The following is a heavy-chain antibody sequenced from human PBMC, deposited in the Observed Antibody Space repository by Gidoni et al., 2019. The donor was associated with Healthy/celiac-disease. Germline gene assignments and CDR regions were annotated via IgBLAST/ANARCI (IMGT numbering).Heavy chain of an antibody. J-gene: IGHJ6*02. CDR3: ARDPYCGGDCYSIYGMDV. D-gene: IGHD2-21*02. Sequence: EVQLVESGGGLVKPGGSLRLSCAASGFTFSSYSMNWVRQAPGKGLEWVSSISSSSSYIYYADSVKGRFTISRDNAKNSLYLQMNSLRAEDTAVYYCARDPYCGGDCYSIYGMDVWGQGTTVTVSS. V-gene: IGHV3-21*01. CDR2: ISSSSSYI. CDR1: GFTFSSYS.